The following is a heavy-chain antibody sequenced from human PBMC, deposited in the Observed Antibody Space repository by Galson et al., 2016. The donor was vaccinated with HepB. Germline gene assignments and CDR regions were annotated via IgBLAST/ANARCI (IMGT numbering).Heavy chain of an antibody. CDR2: IHHTGNT. J-gene: IGHJ4*02. CDR1: GGSISSSNW. Sequence: SETLSLTCTVSGGSISSSNWWSWVRQTPGKGLEWIGEIHHTGNTNYHPSLKSRVTLSVDKSKNQFSLKLTSATAADTAVYYCATSAFWGGFWCQGTLVTVSS. CDR3: ATSAFWGGF. D-gene: IGHD7-27*01. V-gene: IGHV4-4*02.